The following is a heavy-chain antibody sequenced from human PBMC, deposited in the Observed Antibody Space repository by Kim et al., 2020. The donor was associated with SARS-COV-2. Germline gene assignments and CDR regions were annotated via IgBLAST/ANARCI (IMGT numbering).Heavy chain of an antibody. CDR2: IYSNGFT. V-gene: IGHV4-61*08. CDR3: VRGPLDTVTRVPFFDH. D-gene: IGHD2-21*02. J-gene: IGHJ4*01. Sequence: SETLSLTCTVSGGSVSGGDFFWNWLRQPPGKAPEWIAYIYSNGFTQYNPSLKSRVTISIDKSKSQFSLRLTSVTAADSSDNFCVRGPLDTVTRVPFFDH. CDR1: GGSVSGGDFF.